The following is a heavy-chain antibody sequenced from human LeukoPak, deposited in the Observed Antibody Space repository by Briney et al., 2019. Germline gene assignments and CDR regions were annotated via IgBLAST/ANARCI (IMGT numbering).Heavy chain of an antibody. CDR2: TYHSENT. V-gene: IGHV4-59*01. CDR1: GGSISSYY. Sequence: SETLSLTCTVSGGSISSYYWTWIRQPPGKGLEWIGYTYHSENTNYNPSLKSRVTISVDTSKNQFSLKVSSVTAADTAVYYCARHSSSSRGWFDPWGQGTLVTVSS. J-gene: IGHJ5*02. CDR3: ARHSSSSRGWFDP. D-gene: IGHD6-6*01.